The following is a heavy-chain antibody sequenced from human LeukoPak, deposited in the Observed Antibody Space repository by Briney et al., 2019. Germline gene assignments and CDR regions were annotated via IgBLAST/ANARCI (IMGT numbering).Heavy chain of an antibody. CDR1: GGSISSGGYY. CDR2: IYYSGST. Sequence: SETLSLTCTVSGGSISSGGYYWSWIRQHPGKGLEWIGYIYYSGSTYYNPSLKSRVTISVDTSKNQFSLKLSSVTAADTAVYYCAREDLSGTFDYWGQGTLVTVSS. V-gene: IGHV4-31*03. D-gene: IGHD6-13*01. J-gene: IGHJ4*02. CDR3: AREDLSGTFDY.